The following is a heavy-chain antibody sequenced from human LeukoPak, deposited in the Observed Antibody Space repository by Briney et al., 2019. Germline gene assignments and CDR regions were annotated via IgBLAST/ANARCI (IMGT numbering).Heavy chain of an antibody. V-gene: IGHV3-48*04. Sequence: PGGSLRLSCAASGFSLSSYSMNWVRQAPGKGLEWVAYIRYDGSPTHYADSVKGRFTISRDNAKNSLYLQMNSLRAEDTAVYYCARDRHYDSSGYTPKKPDYWGQGILVTVSS. CDR1: GFSLSSYS. CDR2: IRYDGSPT. D-gene: IGHD3-22*01. CDR3: ARDRHYDSSGYTPKKPDY. J-gene: IGHJ4*02.